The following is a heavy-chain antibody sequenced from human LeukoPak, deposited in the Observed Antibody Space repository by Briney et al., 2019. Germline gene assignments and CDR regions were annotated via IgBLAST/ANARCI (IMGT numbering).Heavy chain of an antibody. CDR3: ARGVTYDSSGYYSDAFDI. CDR1: GYTFTSYY. V-gene: IGHV1-46*01. J-gene: IGHJ3*02. Sequence: ASXKVXCKASGYTFTSYYMHWVRQAPGQGLEWMGIINPSGGSTSYAQKFQGRVTMTRDTSTSTVYMELSSLRSEDTAVYYCARGVTYDSSGYYSDAFDIWGQGTMVTVSS. CDR2: INPSGGST. D-gene: IGHD3-22*01.